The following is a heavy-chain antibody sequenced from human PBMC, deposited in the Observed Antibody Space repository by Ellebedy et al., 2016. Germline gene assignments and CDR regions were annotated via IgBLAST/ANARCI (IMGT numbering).Heavy chain of an antibody. V-gene: IGHV3-7*03. CDR3: ARGAERVFFNP. D-gene: IGHD3-16*01. CDR2: INQDGSQK. J-gene: IGHJ5*02. Sequence: GESLKISXEVSGFTFSSYWMSWVRQAPGKGPEWVANINQDGSQKYYVDSVKGRFTISRDNAKNTLYLQMNSLRVEDTAFYYCARGAERVFFNPWGQGTLVTVSS. CDR1: GFTFSSYW.